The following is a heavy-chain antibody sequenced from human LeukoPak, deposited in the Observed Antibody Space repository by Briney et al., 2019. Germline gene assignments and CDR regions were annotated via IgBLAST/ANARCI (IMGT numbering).Heavy chain of an antibody. CDR2: ISAYNGNT. J-gene: IGHJ1*01. V-gene: IGHV1-18*01. D-gene: IGHD2-15*01. Sequence: GASVKVSCKASGYTFTSYGISWVRQAPGQGLEWMGWISAYNGNTNYAQKLQGRVTMTTDTSTSTAYMELRSLRSDDTAVYYCARVACSGGSCYPRLEYFQHWDQGTLVTVSS. CDR1: GYTFTSYG. CDR3: ARVACSGGSCYPRLEYFQH.